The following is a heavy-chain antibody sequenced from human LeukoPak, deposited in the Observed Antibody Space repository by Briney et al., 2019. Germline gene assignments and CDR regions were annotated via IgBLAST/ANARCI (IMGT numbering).Heavy chain of an antibody. D-gene: IGHD5-18*01. CDR1: GGSISSSYFY. J-gene: IGHJ4*02. CDR3: ARHDTAIVTDY. Sequence: SETLSLTCTISGGSISSSYFYWGWIRQPPGKGLEWIGSINYSGYTYHNPSLKSRVTMSVDTSKNQFSLNLSSVTAADTAVYYCARHDTAIVTDYWGQGTLVTAYS. V-gene: IGHV4-39*01. CDR2: INYSGYT.